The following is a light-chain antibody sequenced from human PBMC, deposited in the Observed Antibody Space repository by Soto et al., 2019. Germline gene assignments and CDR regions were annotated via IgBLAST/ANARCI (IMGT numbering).Light chain of an antibody. Sequence: DIQMTQSPSTLSASVGDRVIITCRASESISNWLAWYQQKPGKAPNLLIYKASSLKSGVPLRFSGSGSGTEFTLTINSLQPDDFATYYCQQYDTYWTFGQGTKVEFQ. CDR2: KAS. J-gene: IGKJ1*01. CDR3: QQYDTYWT. CDR1: ESISNW. V-gene: IGKV1-5*03.